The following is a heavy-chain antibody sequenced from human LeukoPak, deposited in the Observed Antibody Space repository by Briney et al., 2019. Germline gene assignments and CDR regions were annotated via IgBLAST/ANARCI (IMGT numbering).Heavy chain of an antibody. CDR3: VRGAAAV. V-gene: IGHV4-38-2*02. D-gene: IGHD6-13*01. Sequence: SETLSLTCTVSGYSISSGYYWGWIRQPPGKGLEWIGSIYYSGSTYYNPSLKSRVTISVDTSKNQFSLKLSSVTAADTAVYYCVRGAAAVWGQGTLVTVSS. J-gene: IGHJ4*02. CDR2: IYYSGST. CDR1: GYSISSGYY.